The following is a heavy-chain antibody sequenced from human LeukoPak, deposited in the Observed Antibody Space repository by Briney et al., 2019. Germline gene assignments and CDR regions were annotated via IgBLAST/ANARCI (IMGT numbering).Heavy chain of an antibody. CDR3: AREGQWLTSDY. V-gene: IGHV3-74*01. D-gene: IGHD6-19*01. J-gene: IGHJ4*02. CDR1: GFTFSSYW. CDR2: INRDGTST. Sequence: PGGSLRLSCAASGFTFSSYWMHWVRQAPGKGLVWVSRINRDGTSTAYVDSVKGRFTISRDNAKNTLYLQMNSLRAEDTAVYCCAREGQWLTSDYWGQGTLVTVSS.